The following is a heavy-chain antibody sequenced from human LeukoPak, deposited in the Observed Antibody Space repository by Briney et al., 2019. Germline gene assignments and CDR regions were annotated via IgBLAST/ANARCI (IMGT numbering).Heavy chain of an antibody. CDR2: ISSSGSTI. J-gene: IGHJ4*02. CDR3: ARYSLQQLPPSYFDY. V-gene: IGHV3-48*03. CDR1: GFTFSSYE. D-gene: IGHD6-13*01. Sequence: GGSLRLSCAASGFTFSSYEMNWVRQAPGKGLEWVSYISSSGSTIYYADSVKGRFTISRDNAKNSLYLQMNSLRAEDTAVYYCARYSLQQLPPSYFDYWGQGILVTVSS.